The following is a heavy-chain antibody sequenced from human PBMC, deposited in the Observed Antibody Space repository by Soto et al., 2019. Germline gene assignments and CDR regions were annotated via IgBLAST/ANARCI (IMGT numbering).Heavy chain of an antibody. V-gene: IGHV4-39*01. J-gene: IGHJ5*02. D-gene: IGHD6-25*01. CDR3: AGQTFTIAAANYGRSNWFDP. CDR1: CGSITSSSHF. Sequence: PSETLSLTCTFSCGSITSSSHFWGWVRQPPGKGLEWIGTIYFTGNTYYTPSLKSRLTMSIDTSKNEFSLRLNSVTAADTAVYYCAGQTFTIAAANYGRSNWFDPWGPGTLVTVSS. CDR2: IYFTGNT.